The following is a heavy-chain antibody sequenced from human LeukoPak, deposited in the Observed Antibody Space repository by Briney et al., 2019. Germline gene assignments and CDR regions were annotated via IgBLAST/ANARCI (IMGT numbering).Heavy chain of an antibody. Sequence: GGPLRLSCAASGFTFSSYGMTWVRQAPGKGLEWVSGISGSGGSTIYADSVKGRFTISRDNSKNTLYLQMNNLRAEDTAVYYCAKDFQSAWYVYYFDYWGQGTLVTVSS. CDR2: ISGSGGST. J-gene: IGHJ4*02. D-gene: IGHD6-19*01. CDR1: GFTFSSYG. V-gene: IGHV3-23*01. CDR3: AKDFQSAWYVYYFDY.